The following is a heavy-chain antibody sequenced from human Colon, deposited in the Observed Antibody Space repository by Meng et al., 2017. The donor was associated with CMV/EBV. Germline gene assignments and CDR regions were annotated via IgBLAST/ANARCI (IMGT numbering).Heavy chain of an antibody. Sequence: GGSLRLSCVASGFNFNPFWMSWVRQAPGKGLEWVANIDRDGNEKNYVDSVKGRFTMSRDNAKNSVYLQMNSLTDDDMAVYYCAKGQGIIYDWGQGTLVTVSS. CDR1: GFNFNPFW. V-gene: IGHV3-7*01. CDR2: IDRDGNEK. D-gene: IGHD2/OR15-2a*01. CDR3: AKGQGIIYD. J-gene: IGHJ4*02.